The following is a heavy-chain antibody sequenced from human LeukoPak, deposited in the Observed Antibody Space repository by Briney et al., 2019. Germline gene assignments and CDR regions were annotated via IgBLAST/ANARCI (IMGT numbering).Heavy chain of an antibody. J-gene: IGHJ4*02. CDR2: IYYSGST. CDR3: ARDRGRWFGELLGFDY. D-gene: IGHD3-10*01. CDR1: GGSVSSGSYY. V-gene: IGHV4-61*01. Sequence: SETLSLTCTVSGGSVSSGSYYWSWIRQPPRKGLEWIGYIYYSGSTNYNPSLKSRVTISVDTSKNQFSLKLSSVTAADTAVYYCARDRGRWFGELLGFDYWGQGTLVTVSS.